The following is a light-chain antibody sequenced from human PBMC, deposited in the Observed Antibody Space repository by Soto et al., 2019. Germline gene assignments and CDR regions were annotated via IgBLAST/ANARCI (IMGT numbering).Light chain of an antibody. CDR1: QSVLYNSNNKNY. CDR2: WAS. V-gene: IGKV4-1*01. Sequence: DIVMTQSPDSLAVSLGERATINCKSSQSVLYNSNNKNYLTWYQQRPGQPPKLLIYWASTRESGVPDRFSGSGTVTDFTLTISSLQAEDVAVYYCQQYYSDPWTFGQGTKVEIK. J-gene: IGKJ1*01. CDR3: QQYYSDPWT.